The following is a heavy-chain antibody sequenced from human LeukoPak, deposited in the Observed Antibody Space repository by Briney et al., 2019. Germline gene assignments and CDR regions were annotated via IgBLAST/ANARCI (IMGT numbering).Heavy chain of an antibody. V-gene: IGHV4-4*07. D-gene: IGHD3-16*02. CDR3: ARGGPYGYVWGSYRQASYYYYYMDV. J-gene: IGHJ6*03. CDR1: GGSISSYY. CDR2: IYTSGST. Sequence: PSETLSLTCTVSGGSISSYYWSWIRQPAGKGLEWIGRIYTSGSTNYNPSLKSRVTMSVDTSKNQFSLKLSSVTAADTAVYYCARGGPYGYVWGSYRQASYYYYYMDVWGKGTTVTVSS.